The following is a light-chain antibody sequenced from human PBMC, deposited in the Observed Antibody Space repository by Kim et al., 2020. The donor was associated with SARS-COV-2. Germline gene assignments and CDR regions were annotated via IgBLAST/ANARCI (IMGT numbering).Light chain of an antibody. CDR1: QGISSY. J-gene: IGKJ1*01. CDR3: QQLNSYPWT. CDR2: AAS. V-gene: IGKV1-9*01. Sequence: ASVGNRVTITCRASQGISSYLAWYQQKPGKAPKLLIYAASTLQSGVPSRFSGSGSGTEFTLTISSLQPEDFATYYCQQLNSYPWTFGQGTKVDIK.